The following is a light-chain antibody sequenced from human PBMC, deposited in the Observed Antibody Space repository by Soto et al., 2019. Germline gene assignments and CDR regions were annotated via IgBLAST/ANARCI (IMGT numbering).Light chain of an antibody. Sequence: DIQMTQSPSTLSASVGDRVTTTCRASQSISSWLAWYQQKPGKAPKLLIYHASTLESGVPSRFSGSGSGTEFTLTITSLQPDDFATYYCQQYNSYPVTFGGGTRVEIK. CDR2: HAS. CDR3: QQYNSYPVT. V-gene: IGKV1-5*03. CDR1: QSISSW. J-gene: IGKJ4*01.